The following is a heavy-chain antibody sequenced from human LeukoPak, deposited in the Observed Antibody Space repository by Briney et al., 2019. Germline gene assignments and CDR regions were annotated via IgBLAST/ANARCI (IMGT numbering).Heavy chain of an antibody. D-gene: IGHD3-10*01. CDR3: ARVIWFGESAFFDY. CDR2: INPNSGGT. J-gene: IGHJ4*02. CDR1: GYTFTGYY. V-gene: IGHV1-2*02. Sequence: SVKVSCKASGYTFTGYYMHLVRQAPGQGLEWMGWINPNSGGTNYAQKFEGRVTMTRDTSISTAYMELSRLRSDDTAVYYCARVIWFGESAFFDYWGQGTLVTVSS.